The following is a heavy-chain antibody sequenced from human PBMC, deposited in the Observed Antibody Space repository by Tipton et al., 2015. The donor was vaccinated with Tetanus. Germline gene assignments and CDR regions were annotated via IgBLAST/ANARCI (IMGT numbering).Heavy chain of an antibody. CDR1: GYTFTSYG. V-gene: IGHV1-18*01. J-gene: IGHJ6*03. CDR2: ISAYNGNT. CDR3: ARDVGRDYYDSSGYYMDV. Sequence: QSGPEVKKPGASVKVSCKASGYTFTSYGISWVRQAPGQGLEWMGWISAYNGNTNYAQKLQGRVTMTTDTSTSTAYMELRSLRSDDTAVYYCARDVGRDYYDSSGYYMDVWGKGTPVTVSS. D-gene: IGHD3-22*01.